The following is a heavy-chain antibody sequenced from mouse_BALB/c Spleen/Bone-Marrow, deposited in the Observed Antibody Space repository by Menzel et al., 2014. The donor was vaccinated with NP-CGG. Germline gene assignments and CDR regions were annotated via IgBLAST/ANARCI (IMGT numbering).Heavy chain of an antibody. CDR1: GYTFSSYW. CDR2: ILPGSGST. J-gene: IGHJ4*01. D-gene: IGHD1-2*01. CDR3: ARGLLRPYYAMDY. V-gene: IGHV1-9*01. Sequence: HVQLQQPGAELMKPGASVKISCKATGYTFSSYWIEWVKQRPGHGLEWIGEILPGSGSTNYNEKFKGKATFTAATSSNTAYMHLSSLTSEDSAVYYCARGLLRPYYAMDYWGQGTSVTVSS.